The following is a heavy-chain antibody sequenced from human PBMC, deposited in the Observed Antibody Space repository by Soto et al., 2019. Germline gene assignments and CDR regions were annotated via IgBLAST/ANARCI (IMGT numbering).Heavy chain of an antibody. Sequence: ASVKVSCKASGYTFTSYGISWERQAPGQGLEWMGWISAYNGNTNYAQKLQGRVTMTTDTSTSTADMELRSLRSDDTAVYYCARDRPMRVVVNDAFDIWGQGTMVTVSS. V-gene: IGHV1-18*01. J-gene: IGHJ3*02. CDR2: ISAYNGNT. CDR3: ARDRPMRVVVNDAFDI. CDR1: GYTFTSYG. D-gene: IGHD3-22*01.